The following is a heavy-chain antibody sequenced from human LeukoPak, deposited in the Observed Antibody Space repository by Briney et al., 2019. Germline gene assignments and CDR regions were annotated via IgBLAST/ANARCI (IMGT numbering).Heavy chain of an antibody. CDR1: GYTFTSYY. V-gene: IGHV1-46*01. J-gene: IGHJ4*02. D-gene: IGHD5-18*01. CDR2: INPRGGST. Sequence: ASVKVSFKASGYTFTSYYMHWVRQAPGKGLEWMGLINPRGGSTSYAQKFQGRVTMTRDMSTSTVYMELSSLRSEDTAVYYCARGPGYGLQPAPWFDYWGQGTLVTVSS. CDR3: ARGPGYGLQPAPWFDY.